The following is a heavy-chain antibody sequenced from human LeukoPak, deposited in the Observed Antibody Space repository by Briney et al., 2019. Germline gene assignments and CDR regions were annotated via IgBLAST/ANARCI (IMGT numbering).Heavy chain of an antibody. CDR2: IIPTFGSA. D-gene: IGHD6-13*01. J-gene: IGHJ6*03. CDR1: GGTFSSYT. V-gene: IGHV1-69*05. Sequence: SVKVSCKASGGTFSSYTITWVRQAPGQGLEWMGGIIPTFGSANYAQKFQGRVTITTDESTSTAYMELSSLRSEDTAVYYCARGSLPLAPAGKVADAHYSYMDVWGKGTTVTVSS. CDR3: ARGSLPLAPAGKVADAHYSYMDV.